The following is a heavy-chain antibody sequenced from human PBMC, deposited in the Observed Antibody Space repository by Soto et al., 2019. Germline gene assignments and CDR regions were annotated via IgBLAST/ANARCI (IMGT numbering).Heavy chain of an antibody. CDR2: INPSGGST. D-gene: IGHD1-26*01. CDR3: ARDFVGATDF. J-gene: IGHJ4*02. CDR1: GYTFTSYY. Sequence: QVQLVQSGAAVKKPGASVKVSCKASGYTFTSYYMHWVRQAPGQGLEWMGIINPSGGSTSYAQRFQGRVTMNRDTSTRTVYMELSSLRSEDTALYYCARDFVGATDFCGQGTLVTVSS. V-gene: IGHV1-46*01.